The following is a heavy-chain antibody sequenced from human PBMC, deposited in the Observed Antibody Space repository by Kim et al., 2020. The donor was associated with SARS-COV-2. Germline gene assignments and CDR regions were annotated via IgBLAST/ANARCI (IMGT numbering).Heavy chain of an antibody. D-gene: IGHD4-4*01. CDR3: AREGRAFVTTAASSFDI. CDR2: IYYSGST. V-gene: IGHV4-31*03. J-gene: IGHJ3*02. CDR1: GGSISSGGYY. Sequence: SETLSLTCTVSGGSISSGGYYWSWIRQHPGKGQEWIGYIYYSGSTYYNPSLKSRVTISVDTSKNQFSLKLSSVTAADTAVYYCAREGRAFVTTAASSFDIWGQGTMVTVSS.